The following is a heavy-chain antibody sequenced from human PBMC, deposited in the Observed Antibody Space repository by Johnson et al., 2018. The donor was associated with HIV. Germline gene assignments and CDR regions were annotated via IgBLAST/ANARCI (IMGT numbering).Heavy chain of an antibody. D-gene: IGHD3-16*02. J-gene: IGHJ3*02. CDR1: GFTFDDYG. CDR3: ARGSDPFGGVIVNGAFDI. CDR2: INWNGGST. V-gene: IGHV3-20*04. Sequence: MQLVESGGGVVQPGRSLRLSCAASGFTFDDYGMSWVRQAPGKGLEWVSGINWNGGSTGYADSVKGRFTISRDNAKNSLYLQMNSLRAEDTALYYCARGSDPFGGVIVNGAFDIWGQGTMVTVSS.